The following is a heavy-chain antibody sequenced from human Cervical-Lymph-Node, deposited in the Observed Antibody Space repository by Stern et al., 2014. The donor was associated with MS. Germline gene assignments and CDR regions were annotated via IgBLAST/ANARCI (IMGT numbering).Heavy chain of an antibody. CDR1: GLSFSDYA. Sequence: EVQLVESGGGLVQPGGSLRLSCTASGLSFSDYAMSWVRQAPGKGLEWVASISGSGETTYHADSVKGRFSISRDNSKSTLYLQMDSLRADDTAVYFCAKEMAYWVQGILVLVSS. V-gene: IGHV3-23*04. D-gene: IGHD2-8*01. CDR2: ISGSGETT. CDR3: AKEMAY. J-gene: IGHJ4*02.